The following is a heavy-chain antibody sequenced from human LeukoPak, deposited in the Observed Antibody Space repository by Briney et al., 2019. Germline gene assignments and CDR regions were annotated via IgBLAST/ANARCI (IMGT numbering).Heavy chain of an antibody. J-gene: IGHJ4*02. CDR1: GFTFSSYE. CDR3: ARGTPFDY. D-gene: IGHD2-2*01. V-gene: IGHV3-53*01. Sequence: GGSLRLSCAASGFTFSSYEMNWVRQAPGKGLEWVSVIYSGGSTYYADSVKGRFTISRDNSKNTLYLQMNSLRAEDTAVYYCARGTPFDYWGQGTLVTVSS. CDR2: IYSGGST.